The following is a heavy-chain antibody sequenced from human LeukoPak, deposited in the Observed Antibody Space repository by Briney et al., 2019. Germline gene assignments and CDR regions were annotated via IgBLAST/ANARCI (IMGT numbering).Heavy chain of an antibody. D-gene: IGHD1-1*01. CDR2: ITGTGGTT. V-gene: IGHV3-23*01. Sequence: GSLRLSCAASGFTFSSETMTWVRQAPGKGLEWVSAITGTGGTTYYADSVKGRFTISRDNSQSTLFLQMNSLRAEDTALYYCAKDWGNWASRALWSWGQGTLVTVSS. CDR3: AKDWGNWASRALWS. J-gene: IGHJ5*02. CDR1: GFTFSSET.